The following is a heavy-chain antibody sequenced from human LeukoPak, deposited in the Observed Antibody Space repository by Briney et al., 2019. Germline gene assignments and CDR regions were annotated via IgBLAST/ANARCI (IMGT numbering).Heavy chain of an antibody. D-gene: IGHD5-24*01. Sequence: PSETLSLTCTVSGVSISSGGYYWSWIRQHPGKGLEWIGYIYYSGSTYYNPSLKSRVTISVGTSKNQFSLKLSSVTAADTAVYYCARGDGYNFHYWGQGTLVTVSS. V-gene: IGHV4-31*03. CDR2: IYYSGST. CDR1: GVSISSGGYY. CDR3: ARGDGYNFHY. J-gene: IGHJ4*02.